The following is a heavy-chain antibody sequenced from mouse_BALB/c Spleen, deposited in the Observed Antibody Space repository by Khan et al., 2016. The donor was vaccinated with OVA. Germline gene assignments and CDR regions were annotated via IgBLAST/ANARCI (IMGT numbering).Heavy chain of an antibody. CDR3: VRRGVYGIFAY. D-gene: IGHD2-1*01. J-gene: IGHJ3*01. Sequence: VQLQQSGAELAKPGASVKMSCKASGYIFITYWMHWVKQGPGQGLEWIGYINPSTGYTEYNQKFKDKATLTADKSYSTAYMQLSSLTSEDSAVYYCVRRGVYGIFAYWGQGTLVTVSA. V-gene: IGHV1-7*01. CDR2: INPSTGYT. CDR1: GYIFITYW.